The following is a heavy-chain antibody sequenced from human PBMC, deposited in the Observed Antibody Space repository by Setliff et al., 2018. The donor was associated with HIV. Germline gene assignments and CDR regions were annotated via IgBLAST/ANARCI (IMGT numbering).Heavy chain of an antibody. Sequence: SETLSLTCTVSGDFISSYYWSWIRQPPGKGLEWIGYIYNSGSNNYNPSLKSRVTISVDTSKNQFSLKLSSVTAADTAVYYCARGGLQDYYDSSGYNDYYYYMDVWGKGTTVTVSS. CDR2: IYNSGSN. CDR3: ARGGLQDYYDSSGYNDYYYYMDV. V-gene: IGHV4-4*08. CDR1: GDFISSYY. J-gene: IGHJ6*03. D-gene: IGHD3-22*01.